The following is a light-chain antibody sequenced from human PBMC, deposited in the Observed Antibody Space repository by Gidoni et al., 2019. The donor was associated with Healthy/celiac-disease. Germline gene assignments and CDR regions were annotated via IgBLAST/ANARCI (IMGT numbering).Light chain of an antibody. J-gene: IGKJ2*01. V-gene: IGKV1-39*01. CDR2: AAS. CDR1: QSISSY. CDR3: QQSYSTPRT. Sequence: DIQMTQYPSSLSASVGDRVTITCRASQSISSYLNWYQQKPGKAPKLLIYAASSLQSGVPSRFSVSGSGTDFTLTISSLQPEDFATYYCQQSYSTPRTFGQGTKLEIK.